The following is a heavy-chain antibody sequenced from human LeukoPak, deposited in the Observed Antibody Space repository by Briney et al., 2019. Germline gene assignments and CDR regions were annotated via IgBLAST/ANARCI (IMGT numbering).Heavy chain of an antibody. CDR3: AKDTGSPADAITMEDNAFDI. J-gene: IGHJ3*02. V-gene: IGHV3-9*01. CDR2: ISWSSGII. CDR1: GFIFDDHG. Sequence: GRSLRLSCAASGFIFDDHGMHWVRQTPGKGLEWVSGISWSSGIIGYADSVKGRFTISRDNAKNSLDLQMESLRAEDTAVYYCAKDTGSPADAITMEDNAFDIWGQGTMVTVSS. D-gene: IGHD3-3*01.